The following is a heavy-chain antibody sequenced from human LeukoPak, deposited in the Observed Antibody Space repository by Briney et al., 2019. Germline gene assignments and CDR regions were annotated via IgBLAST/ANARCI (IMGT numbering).Heavy chain of an antibody. V-gene: IGHV3-48*01. CDR1: GFTFSSYS. CDR2: ISSSSSTI. CDR3: ARRSVVIDSHATYYYYYYMDV. Sequence: GGSLRLSCAASGFTFSSYSMNWVRQAPGKGLEWVSYISSSSSTIYYADSVKGRFTISRDNAKNSLYLQMNSLRAEDTAVYYCARRSVVIDSHATYYYYYYMDVWGKGTTVTVSS. J-gene: IGHJ6*03. D-gene: IGHD3-16*02.